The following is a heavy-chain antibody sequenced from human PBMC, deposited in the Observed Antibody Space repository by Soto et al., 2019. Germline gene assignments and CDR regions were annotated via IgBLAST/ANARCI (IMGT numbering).Heavy chain of an antibody. Sequence: QVQLVQSGAEVKKTGSSVKVSCKDSGGTFSIYGFSWVRQAPGQGPEWIGGIIPILTTPNYAQKFQGRVTIVEDESTTTVYMELSILKFEDTAVYYCATSVGIAPTGEDGMDAWGQGTSVTVSS. CDR1: GGTFSIYG. CDR2: IIPILTTP. J-gene: IGHJ6*02. CDR3: ATSVGIAPTGEDGMDA. V-gene: IGHV1-69*01. D-gene: IGHD2-8*02.